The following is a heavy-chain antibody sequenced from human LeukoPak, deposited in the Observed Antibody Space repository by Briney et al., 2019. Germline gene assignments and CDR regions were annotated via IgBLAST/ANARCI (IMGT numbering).Heavy chain of an antibody. J-gene: IGHJ6*03. CDR2: IYYSRST. D-gene: IGHD3-9*01. CDR1: GGSISSSSYY. V-gene: IGHV4-39*07. CDR3: ARVMIYDILTCYYYYMDV. Sequence: PSETLSLTCTVSGGSISSSSYYWGWIRQPPGQGRVWIGSIYYSRSTYYNPSLKSGATISVDTSKTSFSLKLSSVTAANTAVYYCARVMIYDILTCYYYYMDVCGKGTTVTV.